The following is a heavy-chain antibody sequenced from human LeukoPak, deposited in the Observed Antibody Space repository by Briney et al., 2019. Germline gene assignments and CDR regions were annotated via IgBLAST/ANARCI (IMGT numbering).Heavy chain of an antibody. J-gene: IGHJ3*02. CDR2: INSDGSST. V-gene: IGHV3-74*01. Sequence: GGSLRLSCAASGFTFSRYWMHWVRQAPGKGLVWVSRINSDGSSTCYADSVKGRFAISRDNAKNTLYLQMNSLRAEDMAVYYCARDVYYGAGSYSNDAFDIWGQGTMVTVSS. D-gene: IGHD3-10*01. CDR1: GFTFSRYW. CDR3: ARDVYYGAGSYSNDAFDI.